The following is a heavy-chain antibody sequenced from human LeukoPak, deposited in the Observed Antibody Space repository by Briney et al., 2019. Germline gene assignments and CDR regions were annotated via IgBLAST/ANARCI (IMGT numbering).Heavy chain of an antibody. J-gene: IGHJ6*02. CDR1: GFTFDDYT. V-gene: IGHV3-43*01. CDR3: AKDIAHAEYYGSGSYIYYYGMDV. Sequence: GRSLRLSCAASGFTFDDYTMHWVRQAPGKGLEWVSLISWDGGSTYYADSVKGRFTISRDNSKNSLYLQMNSLRTEDTALYYCAKDIAHAEYYGSGSYIYYYGMDVWGQGTTVTVSS. D-gene: IGHD3-10*01. CDR2: ISWDGGST.